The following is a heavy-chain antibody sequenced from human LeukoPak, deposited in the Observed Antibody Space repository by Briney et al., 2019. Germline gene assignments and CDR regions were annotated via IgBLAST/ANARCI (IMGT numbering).Heavy chain of an antibody. Sequence: SETLSLTCTVSGGSISSGDYYWGWIRQPPGKVLEWIGYIYYSGSTYYNPSLKSRVTISVDTSKNQFSLKLSSVTAADTAVYYCARDHRSSWYSLPGYWGQGTLVTVSS. D-gene: IGHD6-13*01. V-gene: IGHV4-30-4*01. CDR2: IYYSGST. CDR3: ARDHRSSWYSLPGY. J-gene: IGHJ4*02. CDR1: GGSISSGDYY.